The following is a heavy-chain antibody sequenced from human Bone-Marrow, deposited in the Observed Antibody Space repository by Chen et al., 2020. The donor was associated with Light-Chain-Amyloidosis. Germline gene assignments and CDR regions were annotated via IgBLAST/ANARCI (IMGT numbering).Heavy chain of an antibody. Sequence: QVQLVQSGAAVKKPGSSVKVSCKASGGTFSSYAISWVRQAPGQGLEWMGGIIPIFGTANYAQKFQGRVTITADKSTSTAYMELSSLRSEDTAVYYWARVQEAILSRLSYYYYGMDVWGQGTTVTVSS. J-gene: IGHJ6*02. CDR2: IIPIFGTA. CDR1: GGTFSSYA. D-gene: IGHD2-15*01. CDR3: ARVQEAILSRLSYYYYGMDV. V-gene: IGHV1-69*06.